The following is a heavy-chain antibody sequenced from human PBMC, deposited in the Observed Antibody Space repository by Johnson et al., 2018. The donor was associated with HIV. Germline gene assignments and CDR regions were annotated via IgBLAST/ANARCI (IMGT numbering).Heavy chain of an antibody. V-gene: IGHV3-30-3*01. CDR3: ARGRTQFLEGGAFDI. CDR2: ISYDGSNK. D-gene: IGHD3-3*01. Sequence: QVQLVQSGGGVVQPGRSLRLSCAASGFTFSNYAVHWVRQTPGKGLEWVAVISYDGSNKYFADSVKGRFTISRDNSNNTLYLQMNSLRTEDTAVYYCARGRTQFLEGGAFDIWGQGTMVTVSS. J-gene: IGHJ3*02. CDR1: GFTFSNYA.